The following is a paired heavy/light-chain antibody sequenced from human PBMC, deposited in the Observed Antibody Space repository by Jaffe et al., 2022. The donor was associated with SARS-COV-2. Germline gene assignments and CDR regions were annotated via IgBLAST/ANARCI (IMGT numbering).Heavy chain of an antibody. Sequence: QVHLQESGPGLVKPSQTLSLTCTVSGGAIGGDDYSWNWIRQPAGKGLEWIGRIFPRGSTNYNPSLKSRVTISLDTSKTQFSLKLSSVTAADAAVYYCAREILGGARNVRRLLPSTSDCFDPWGQGTLVTVSS. CDR3: AREILGGARNVRRLLPSTSDCFDP. V-gene: IGHV4-61*02. CDR1: GGAIGGDDYS. J-gene: IGHJ5*02. CDR2: IFPRGST. D-gene: IGHD4-17*01.
Light chain of an antibody. CDR3: QQSYNTPRT. J-gene: IGKJ1*01. CDR1: QSISGY. Sequence: DIQMTQSPSSLSASVGDRVTFTCRASQSISGYLNWYQQKPGKAPKLLIYAASTLQSGVPSRFSGSGSGTDFTLTISSLQPEDFATYYCQQSYNTPRTFGQGTKVEIK. CDR2: AAS. V-gene: IGKV1-39*01.